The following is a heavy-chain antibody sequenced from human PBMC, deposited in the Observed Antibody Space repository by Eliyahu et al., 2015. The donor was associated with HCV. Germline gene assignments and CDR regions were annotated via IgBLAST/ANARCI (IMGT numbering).Heavy chain of an antibody. Sequence: EVPLLESGGGLVQPGGSLRLSCAASGFTFSHYDMSWVRQAPGKGLEWVSSTINTGTSTEYADSVKGRFTMSRDNSISTLYLQMNRLRAEDTAVYYCAKSLTRWAFDIWGQGTMVTVSS. CDR1: GFTFSHYD. CDR3: AKSLTRWAFDI. CDR2: TINTGTST. V-gene: IGHV3-23*05. J-gene: IGHJ3*02. D-gene: IGHD3-16*01.